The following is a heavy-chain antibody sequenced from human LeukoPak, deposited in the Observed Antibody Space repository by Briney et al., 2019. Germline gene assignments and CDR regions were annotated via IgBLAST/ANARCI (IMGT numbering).Heavy chain of an antibody. V-gene: IGHV2-70*11. CDR3: ARAPSTAMVDWYFDL. J-gene: IGHJ2*01. Sequence: SGPTLVNPTQTLTLTCTFSGYSLSTSGMCVSWIRQPPGKALEWLARIDWDDDKDYSTSLKTRLTISKDTSKNQVVLTMTNMDPVDTATYYCARAPSTAMVDWYFDLWGRGTLVTVSS. CDR2: IDWDDDK. D-gene: IGHD5-18*01. CDR1: GYSLSTSGMC.